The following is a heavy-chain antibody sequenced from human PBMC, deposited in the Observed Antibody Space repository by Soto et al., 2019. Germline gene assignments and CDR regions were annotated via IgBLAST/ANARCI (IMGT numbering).Heavy chain of an antibody. Sequence: QVQLVESGGGVVQPGRSLRLSCVASGITFSSYGMHWVRQAPGKGLEWVAVIWYDGSNKHYADSVKGRFTISRDNSKNTLYLQMNSLRAEDTAVYYCAKQHLVYYYYGMDVWGHGTTVTVSS. J-gene: IGHJ6*02. D-gene: IGHD6-13*01. CDR1: GITFSSYG. CDR2: IWYDGSNK. V-gene: IGHV3-33*06. CDR3: AKQHLVYYYYGMDV.